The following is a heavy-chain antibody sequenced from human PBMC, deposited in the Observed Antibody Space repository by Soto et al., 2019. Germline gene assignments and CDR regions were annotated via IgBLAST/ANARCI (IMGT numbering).Heavy chain of an antibody. CDR2: IYYSGST. CDR3: ARRWGRTFDY. CDR1: GASVSSDY. D-gene: IGHD7-27*01. Sequence: SETLSLTCTVSGASVSSDYWSWIRQPPGEGLEWIGYIYYSGSTNYNPSLKSRVTISVDTSKNQFSLKLSSVTAADTAVYYCARRWGRTFDYWGQGTLVTVSS. J-gene: IGHJ4*02. V-gene: IGHV4-59*08.